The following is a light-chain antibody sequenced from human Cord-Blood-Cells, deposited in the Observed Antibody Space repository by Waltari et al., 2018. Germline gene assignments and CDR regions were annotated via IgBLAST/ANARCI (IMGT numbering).Light chain of an antibody. Sequence: QSVLTQPPSASGTPGQRVTISCSGSSSNIGSNTVNWYQQLPVTAPKLLIYSNNRRPPGVPDRFSGSKSGTSASLAISGLQSEDEADYYCAAWDDSLNGPVFGGGTKLTVL. CDR1: SSNIGSNT. J-gene: IGLJ3*02. CDR2: SNN. V-gene: IGLV1-44*01. CDR3: AAWDDSLNGPV.